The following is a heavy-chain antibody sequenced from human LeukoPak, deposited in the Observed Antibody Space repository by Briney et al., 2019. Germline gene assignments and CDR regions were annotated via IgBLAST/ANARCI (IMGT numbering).Heavy chain of an antibody. V-gene: IGHV3-30*04. CDR3: ARDDCSGGSCYSSYFDY. CDR2: ISYDGSNE. D-gene: IGHD2-15*01. Sequence: PGGSLRLSCAASGFTFSSYAMHWVRQAPGKGLEWVAVISYDGSNEYYADSVKGRFTISRDNSKNTLYLQMNSLRAEDTAVYYCARDDCSGGSCYSSYFDYWGQGTLVTVSS. J-gene: IGHJ4*02. CDR1: GFTFSSYA.